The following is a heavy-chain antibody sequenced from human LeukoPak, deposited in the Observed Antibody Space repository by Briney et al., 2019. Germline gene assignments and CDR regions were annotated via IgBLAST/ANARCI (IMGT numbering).Heavy chain of an antibody. CDR1: GFTFSSYG. Sequence: GGSLRLSCAASGFTFSSYGMHWVRQAPGKGLEWVAYIQYDGSNQQYADSVKGRFSISRDNSKNILYLQMNSLRAEDTAVYYCAKDRCSNGIGCYYYYMDVRGKGTTVTISS. CDR2: IQYDGSNQ. J-gene: IGHJ6*03. V-gene: IGHV3-30*02. D-gene: IGHD2-8*01. CDR3: AKDRCSNGIGCYYYYMDV.